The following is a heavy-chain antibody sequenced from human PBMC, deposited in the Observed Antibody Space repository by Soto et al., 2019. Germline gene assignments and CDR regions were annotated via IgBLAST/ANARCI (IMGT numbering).Heavy chain of an antibody. D-gene: IGHD2-15*01. CDR3: ARVAVAARPRWYNWFDP. J-gene: IGHJ5*02. Sequence: QEQLVQSGAEVKRPGASVKVSCMTSGYTFTDYDINWVRQATGQGLEWIRWMNPNSGETGYAQKFQGRVTMTRTLSLSTAYLELSSLTSVDTAIYFCARVAVAARPRWYNWFDPWGQGTLVTVSS. V-gene: IGHV1-8*01. CDR2: MNPNSGET. CDR1: GYTFTDYD.